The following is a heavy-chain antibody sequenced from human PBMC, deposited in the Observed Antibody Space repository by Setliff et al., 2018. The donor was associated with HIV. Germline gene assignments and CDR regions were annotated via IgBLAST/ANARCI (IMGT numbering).Heavy chain of an antibody. D-gene: IGHD6-25*01. CDR1: GGSISSRNFY. J-gene: IGHJ4*02. V-gene: IGHV4-39*07. CDR3: ARYSPRGYTLTGPY. Sequence: SETLSLTCTVSGGSISSRNFYWGWIRQPPGKGLEWIGSIAYTGSGYYNSSLKSRVTISLDTSKNQFSLKLTSVTAADTAVYYCARYSPRGYTLTGPYWGQGTLVTVSS. CDR2: IAYTGSG.